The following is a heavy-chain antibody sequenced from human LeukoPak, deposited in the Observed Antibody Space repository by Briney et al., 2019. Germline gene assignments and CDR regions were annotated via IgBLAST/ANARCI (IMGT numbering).Heavy chain of an antibody. CDR2: INPNSGGT. CDR1: GYTFTGYY. J-gene: IGHJ3*02. V-gene: IGHV1-2*02. D-gene: IGHD2-2*01. Sequence: ASVKVSCKASGYTFTGYYMHWVRQAPGQGLEWMGWINPNSGGTNYAQKFQGRVTMTRVTSISTAYMELSRLRSDDTAVYYCARFSIVVVPADSNAFDIWGQGTMVTVSS. CDR3: ARFSIVVVPADSNAFDI.